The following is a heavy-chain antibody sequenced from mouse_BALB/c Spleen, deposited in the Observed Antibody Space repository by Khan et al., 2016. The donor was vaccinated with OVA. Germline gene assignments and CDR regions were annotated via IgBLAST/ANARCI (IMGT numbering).Heavy chain of an antibody. D-gene: IGHD2-14*01. Sequence: QVQLKESGAELARPGASVKMSCKASGYTFTTYTIHWVKQRPGQGLEWIGYIIPSTDYTTYNQKFKDKATLTADKSSSTAYMQLSSLTSDESAVYYCENEGAYYRSDGWFAYWGQGTLVTVSA. CDR3: ENEGAYYRSDGWFAY. CDR2: IIPSTDYT. J-gene: IGHJ3*01. V-gene: IGHV1-4*01. CDR1: GYTFTTYT.